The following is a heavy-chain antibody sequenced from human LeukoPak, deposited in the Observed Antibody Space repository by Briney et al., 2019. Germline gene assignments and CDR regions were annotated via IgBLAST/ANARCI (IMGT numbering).Heavy chain of an antibody. D-gene: IGHD6-6*01. CDR1: GFTFSSYG. V-gene: IGHV3-30*18. Sequence: GGSLRLSCAASGFTFSSYGMHWVRQAPGKGLEWVAVISYDGSNKYYADSVKGRFTISRDNSKNTLYLQMNSLRAEDTAVYYCAKDRLEYSSYYYYYMDVWGKGTTVTVSS. CDR3: AKDRLEYSSYYYYYMDV. J-gene: IGHJ6*03. CDR2: ISYDGSNK.